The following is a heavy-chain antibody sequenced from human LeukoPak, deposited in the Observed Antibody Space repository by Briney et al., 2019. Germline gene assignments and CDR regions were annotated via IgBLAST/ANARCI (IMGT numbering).Heavy chain of an antibody. V-gene: IGHV3-7*01. CDR3: ARDLTDDFWSGYHFDY. J-gene: IGHJ4*02. Sequence: PGGSLRLSCAASGFTFSNYWMNWVRQAPGKGLEWVAKIKQDGSEKYYVDSVKGRFTISRDNAKNSLYLQMNSLRAEDTAVYYCARDLTDDFWSGYHFDYWGQGTLVTVSS. CDR2: IKQDGSEK. CDR1: GFTFSNYW. D-gene: IGHD3-3*01.